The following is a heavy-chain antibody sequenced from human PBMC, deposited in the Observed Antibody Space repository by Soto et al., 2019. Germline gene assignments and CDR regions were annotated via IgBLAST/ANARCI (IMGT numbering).Heavy chain of an antibody. V-gene: IGHV3-23*01. D-gene: IGHD3-22*01. CDR3: ANDLYYYDSSGLQPS. J-gene: IGHJ5*02. CDR1: GFTFSSYA. CDR2: ISGNSGNT. Sequence: GSLRLSCTASGFTFSSYAMSWVRQAPGKGLEWVSTISGNSGNTYYADSVKGRFTISRDNSKNTLHLQMNSLRAEDTAVYYCANDLYYYDSSGLQPSWGQGTLVTVSS.